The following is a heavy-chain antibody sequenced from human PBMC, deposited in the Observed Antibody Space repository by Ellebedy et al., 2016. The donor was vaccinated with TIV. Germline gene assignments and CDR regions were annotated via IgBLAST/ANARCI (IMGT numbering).Heavy chain of an antibody. CDR3: ATDTRYCSGGSCYSLFGY. J-gene: IGHJ4*02. D-gene: IGHD2-15*01. CDR2: INAGNGNT. CDR1: GYTFSSYA. Sequence: AASVKVSCKASGYTFSSYALHWVRQAPGQRLEWMGWINAGNGNTKYSQKLQGRVTITRDTSAGTVYMEMSSLRSEDTAVYYCATDTRYCSGGSCYSLFGYWGQGTLVTVSS. V-gene: IGHV1-3*01.